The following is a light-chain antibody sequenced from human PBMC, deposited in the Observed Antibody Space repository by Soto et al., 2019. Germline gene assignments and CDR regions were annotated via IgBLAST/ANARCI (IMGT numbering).Light chain of an antibody. V-gene: IGKV3-11*01. Sequence: EIVLTQSPATLSLSPGERATLSCWASQSVSSYLAWYQQKPGQAPRLLIYDASNRATGIPARFSGSGSGTDFTLTISSLEPEDFAVYYCQQRSNWLLFTFGPGTKVDIK. CDR1: QSVSSY. CDR2: DAS. CDR3: QQRSNWLLFT. J-gene: IGKJ3*01.